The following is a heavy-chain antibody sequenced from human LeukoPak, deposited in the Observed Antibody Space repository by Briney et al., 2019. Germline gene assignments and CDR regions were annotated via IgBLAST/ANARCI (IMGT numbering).Heavy chain of an antibody. D-gene: IGHD2/OR15-2a*01. CDR1: GYSFTNYW. CDR2: IYPGDSDV. Sequence: GESLKISCKGSGYSFTNYWIAWVRQMPGKGLEWMGIIYPGDSDVRYSPSFQGQVTISADKSINTAYLQWSSLKASDTAMYFCARHENIATKSAEYFHHWGQGTLVTVSS. CDR3: ARHENIATKSAEYFHH. J-gene: IGHJ1*01. V-gene: IGHV5-51*01.